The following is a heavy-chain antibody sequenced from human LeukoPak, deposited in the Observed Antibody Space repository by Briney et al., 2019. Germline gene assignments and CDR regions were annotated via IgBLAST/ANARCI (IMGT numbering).Heavy chain of an antibody. CDR3: ASHDIVVVPAAARISAFDI. Sequence: SETLSLTCTVSGSSISSSSYYWGWIRQPPGKGLEWIGSIYYSGSTYYNPSLKSRVTISVDTSKNQFSLKLSSVTAADTAVYYCASHDIVVVPAAARISAFDIWGQGTMVTVSS. D-gene: IGHD2-2*01. J-gene: IGHJ3*02. CDR1: GSSISSSSYY. CDR2: IYYSGST. V-gene: IGHV4-39*01.